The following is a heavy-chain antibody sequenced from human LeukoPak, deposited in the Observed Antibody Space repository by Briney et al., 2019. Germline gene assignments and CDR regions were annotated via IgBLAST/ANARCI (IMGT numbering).Heavy chain of an antibody. J-gene: IGHJ4*02. CDR3: LKLSSGSGSKFGFDS. Sequence: GGSLRLSCAASGFTFSSHSMNWVRQAPGKGLEWVSYISSSSSTTYYADSVRGRFTISRDNSKNMLYLQMNSLRAEDTAVYYCLKLSSGSGSKFGFDSWGQGTLVTVSS. V-gene: IGHV3-48*01. D-gene: IGHD6-19*01. CDR1: GFTFSSHS. CDR2: ISSSSSTT.